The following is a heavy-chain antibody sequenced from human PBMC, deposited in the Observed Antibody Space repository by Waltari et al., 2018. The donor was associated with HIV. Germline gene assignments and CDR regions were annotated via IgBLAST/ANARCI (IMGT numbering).Heavy chain of an antibody. CDR2: IYSGGST. J-gene: IGHJ4*02. Sequence: EVQLVETGGGLVQPGGSMRLSGAASGFSVSGDYMSWVRQAPGKGLELVSVIYSGGSTYYADSVKGRFTISRDNSKNTLYLQMNSLRAEDTAVYYCARGRDYSDYWGQGTLVTVSS. CDR3: ARGRDYSDY. CDR1: GFSVSGDY. V-gene: IGHV3-53*02.